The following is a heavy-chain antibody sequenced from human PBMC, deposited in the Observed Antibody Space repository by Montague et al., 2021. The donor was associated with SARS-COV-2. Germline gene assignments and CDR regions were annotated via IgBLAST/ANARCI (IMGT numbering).Heavy chain of an antibody. D-gene: IGHD5-12*01. V-gene: IGHV3-74*01. CDR2: INRDGSYT. CDR1: GFDFSHYW. Sequence: SLRLSCAASGFDFSHYWMNWVRQAPGEGLVWVSHINRDGSYTNHXXSLKVRLTISRDNAKNTLHLQMNSLRVEDTAVYFCARRGHNSGYDLFDFDYWGQGTLVTVSS. CDR3: ARRGHNSGYDLFDFDY. J-gene: IGHJ4*02.